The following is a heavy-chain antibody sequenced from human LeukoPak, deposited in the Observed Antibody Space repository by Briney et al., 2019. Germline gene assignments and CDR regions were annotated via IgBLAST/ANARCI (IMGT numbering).Heavy chain of an antibody. D-gene: IGHD3-22*01. Sequence: PSETLSLTCTVSGGSISSGEYYWSWIRQPPGEGLEWIGYIYYSGSTYYNPSLKSRVTISVDTSKNQFSLKLSSVTAADTAVYYCASAYDRSGYLTGFDPWGQGTLVTVSS. J-gene: IGHJ5*02. CDR2: IYYSGST. V-gene: IGHV4-30-4*01. CDR3: ASAYDRSGYLTGFDP. CDR1: GGSISSGEYY.